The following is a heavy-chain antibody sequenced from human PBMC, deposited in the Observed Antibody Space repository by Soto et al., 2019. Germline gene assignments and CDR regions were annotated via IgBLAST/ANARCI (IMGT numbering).Heavy chain of an antibody. CDR2: IDYSETT. D-gene: IGHD5-18*01. V-gene: IGHV4-59*08. CDR3: AKHSGYYDFDS. Sequence: QVQLQESGPGLVKPSETLSLTCSVSGASISSAYWSWIRQPPGKGLEWIAYIDYSETTHPNPSLKGRVTMSLDTSKNQFSLKLSSVTASDTAVYFCAKHSGYYDFDSWGQGTRVTVSS. CDR1: GASISSAY. J-gene: IGHJ4*02.